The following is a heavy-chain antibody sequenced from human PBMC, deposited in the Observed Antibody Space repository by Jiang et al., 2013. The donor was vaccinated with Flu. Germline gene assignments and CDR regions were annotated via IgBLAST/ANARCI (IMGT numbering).Heavy chain of an antibody. CDR2: IYTSGST. V-gene: IGHV4-61*02. J-gene: IGHJ4*02. CDR3: ARAGYCTGGVCYGGLALDY. CDR1: GGSISSGSYY. D-gene: IGHD2-8*02. Sequence: GPGLVKPSQTLSLTCTVSGGSISSGSYYWSWIRQPAGKGPEWIGRIYTSGSTNYNPSLKSRVTISVDTSKNQFSLKLSSVTAADTAVYYCARAGYCTGGVCYGGLALDYWGQGTLVTVSS.